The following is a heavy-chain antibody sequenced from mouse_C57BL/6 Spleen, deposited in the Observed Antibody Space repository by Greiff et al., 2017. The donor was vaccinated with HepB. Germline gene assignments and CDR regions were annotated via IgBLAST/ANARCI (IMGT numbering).Heavy chain of an antibody. CDR3: ARWYYGSSPVDY. D-gene: IGHD1-1*01. J-gene: IGHJ2*01. CDR2: IYPGDGDT. CDR1: GYAFSSSW. Sequence: VKLMESGPELVKPGASVKISCKASGYAFSSSWMNWVKQRPGKGLEWIGRIYPGDGDTNYNGKFKGKATLTADKSSSTAYMQLSSLTSEDSAVYFCARWYYGSSPVDYWGQGTTLTVSS. V-gene: IGHV1-82*01.